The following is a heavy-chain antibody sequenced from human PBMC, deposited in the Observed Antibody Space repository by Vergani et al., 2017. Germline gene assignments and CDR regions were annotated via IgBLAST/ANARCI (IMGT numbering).Heavy chain of an antibody. J-gene: IGHJ1*01. V-gene: IGHV3-30*18. D-gene: IGHD2-21*01. CDR3: AKKRCWTPGCQRGDCRE. CDR1: FFTSLSYG. Sequence: SLRLSCVFSFFTSLSYGMHWVRQAPGKRLEWVAVISYYGTQKYYADSVKFRFTISRDNSKSTLYLQMNSLRTEDTAVYYCAKKRCWTPGCQRGDCREWGQGTLVTGSS. CDR2: ISYYGTQK.